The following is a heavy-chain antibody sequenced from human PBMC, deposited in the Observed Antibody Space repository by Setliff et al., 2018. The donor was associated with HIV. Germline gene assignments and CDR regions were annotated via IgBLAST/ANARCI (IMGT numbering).Heavy chain of an antibody. CDR3: ARHTAVADGHYSYYRDV. Sequence: SETLSLTCTVSGGSISSYYWSWIRQPPGTGLEWIGYMYYSGSTNYNPSLKSRVTITVDTSKNQFSLKVTSVTASDTALYYCARHTAVADGHYSYYRDVWGAGTTVTVSS. J-gene: IGHJ6*03. CDR2: MYYSGST. D-gene: IGHD6-19*01. CDR1: GGSISSYY. V-gene: IGHV4-59*08.